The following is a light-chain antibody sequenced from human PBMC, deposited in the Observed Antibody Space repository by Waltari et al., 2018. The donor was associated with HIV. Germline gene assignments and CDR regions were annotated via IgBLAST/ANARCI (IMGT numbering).Light chain of an antibody. Sequence: VVMTQSPLSLPVTLGQPASLPCRSSQSLVYRDGTTYFTWFHQRPGRSPRRLIYKLSSRDSGVPDRFSGSGSGTDFTLKISRVEAEDVGVYYCMQGTHWPWTFGQGTKVEIK. J-gene: IGKJ1*01. CDR2: KLS. V-gene: IGKV2-30*01. CDR3: MQGTHWPWT. CDR1: QSLVYRDGTTY.